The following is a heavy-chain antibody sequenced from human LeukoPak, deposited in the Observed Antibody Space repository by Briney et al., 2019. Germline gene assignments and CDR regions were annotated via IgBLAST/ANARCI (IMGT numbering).Heavy chain of an antibody. CDR3: ARGGPLVRGIIITNYFDY. CDR1: GGSISSGGYY. V-gene: IGHV4-31*03. D-gene: IGHD3-10*01. J-gene: IGHJ4*02. Sequence: SETLSLTCTVSGGSISSGGYYWSWIRQHPGKGLEWIGYIYYSGSTYYNPSLKSRVTISVDTSKNQFSLKLSSVTAADTAVYYCARGGPLVRGIIITNYFDYWGQGTLVTVSS. CDR2: IYYSGST.